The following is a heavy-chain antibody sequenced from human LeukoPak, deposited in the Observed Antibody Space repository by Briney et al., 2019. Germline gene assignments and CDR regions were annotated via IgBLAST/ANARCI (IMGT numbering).Heavy chain of an antibody. CDR1: GYTFTGYY. J-gene: IGHJ3*02. D-gene: IGHD3-3*01. CDR2: INPNSGGT. Sequence: GASVKVSCKASGYTFTGYYMHWVRQAPGQGLEWMGWINPNSGGTNYAQKFQGRVTITRDTSISTAYMELSSLRSDGTAVYYCARVITIFGVDDDDAFDIWGQRTMVSVSS. V-gene: IGHV1-2*02. CDR3: ARVITIFGVDDDDAFDI.